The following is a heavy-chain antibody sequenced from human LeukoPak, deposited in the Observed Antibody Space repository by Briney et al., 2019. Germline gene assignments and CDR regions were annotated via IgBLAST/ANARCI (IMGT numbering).Heavy chain of an antibody. D-gene: IGHD7-27*01. V-gene: IGHV3-74*01. Sequence: GGSLRLSCAASGFTFSGYWMYWVRQAPGKGLVWVSLINSDGSSTNYADSVKGRFTISRDNAKNTLYLQVNSLRADDTAVYYCARHLGTYSDHWGQGTLVTVSS. CDR2: INSDGSST. CDR3: ARHLGTYSDH. J-gene: IGHJ4*02. CDR1: GFTFSGYW.